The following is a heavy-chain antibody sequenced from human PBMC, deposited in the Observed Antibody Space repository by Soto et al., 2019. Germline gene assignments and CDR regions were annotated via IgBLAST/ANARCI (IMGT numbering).Heavy chain of an antibody. CDR1: GYTFTRYG. V-gene: IGHV1-18*01. D-gene: IGHD2-15*01. J-gene: IGHJ6*02. Sequence: QVQLVQSGAEVKNPGASVKVSCKASGYTFTRYGIGWARQAPGQGLEWMGWINTYNGNTNYAQNVQGRFTLTTDTSTSTPYIDVRSRRSNDTAIYCFAMVVVYFPPSPQDVWGQGTTVIVSS. CDR3: AMVVVYFPPSPQDV. CDR2: INTYNGNT.